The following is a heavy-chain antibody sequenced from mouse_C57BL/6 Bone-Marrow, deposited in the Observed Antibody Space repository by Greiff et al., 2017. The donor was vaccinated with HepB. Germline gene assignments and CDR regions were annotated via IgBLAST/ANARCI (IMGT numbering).Heavy chain of an antibody. Sequence: EVQLQQSGPVLVKPGASVKMSCKASGYTFTDYYMNWVKQSHGKSLEWIGVINPYNGGTSYNQKFKGKATLTVDKSSSTAYMELNSLTSEDSAVYYCARGDTGPLFDDWGQGTTLTVSS. V-gene: IGHV1-19*01. CDR2: INPYNGGT. D-gene: IGHD4-1*01. CDR1: GYTFTDYY. CDR3: ARGDTGPLFDD. J-gene: IGHJ2*01.